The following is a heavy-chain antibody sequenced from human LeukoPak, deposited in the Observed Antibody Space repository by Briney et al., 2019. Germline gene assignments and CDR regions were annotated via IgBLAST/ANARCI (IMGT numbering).Heavy chain of an antibody. CDR1: GGSISSSSYY. Sequence: PSETLSLTCTVSGGSISSSSYYWGWIRQPPGKGLEWIGSIYYSGSTYYNPSLKSRVITSVDMTKNQFSLKLSSVTAADTAVYYCARGDDRLYNWLDPWGQGILVTVSS. D-gene: IGHD3-22*01. J-gene: IGHJ5*02. CDR3: ARGDDRLYNWLDP. CDR2: IYYSGST. V-gene: IGHV4-39*07.